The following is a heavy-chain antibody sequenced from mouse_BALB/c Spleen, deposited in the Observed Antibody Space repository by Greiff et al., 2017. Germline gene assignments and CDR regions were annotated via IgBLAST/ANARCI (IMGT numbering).Heavy chain of an antibody. J-gene: IGHJ2*01. Sequence: QVQLQQSGAELAKPGASVKMSCKASGYTFTSYWMHWVKQRPGQGLEWIGYINPSTGYTEYNQKFKDKATLTADKSSSTAYMQLSSLTSEDSAVYYCARRGITTVWDDWGQGTTLTVSS. V-gene: IGHV1-7*01. CDR1: GYTFTSYW. CDR2: INPSTGYT. D-gene: IGHD1-1*01. CDR3: ARRGITTVWDD.